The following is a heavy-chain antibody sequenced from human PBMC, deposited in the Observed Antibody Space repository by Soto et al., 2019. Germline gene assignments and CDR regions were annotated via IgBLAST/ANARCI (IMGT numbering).Heavy chain of an antibody. CDR3: ARGYYYDSRGPLSY. CDR2: ISGSGGST. V-gene: IGHV3-23*01. Sequence: GGSLRLSCAASGVTFSSYAMSWVRQAPGKGLEWVSAISGSGGSTDYAESVKGRFTISRDNSKNTLYLQMNSMRAEDTAVYYCARGYYYDSRGPLSYWGQGTLVTVSS. CDR1: GVTFSSYA. D-gene: IGHD3-22*01. J-gene: IGHJ4*02.